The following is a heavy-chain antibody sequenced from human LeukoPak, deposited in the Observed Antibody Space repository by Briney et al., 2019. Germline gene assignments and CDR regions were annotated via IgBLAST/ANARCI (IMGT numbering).Heavy chain of an antibody. D-gene: IGHD3-10*01. J-gene: IGHJ4*02. CDR3: ARLGYGSGKIYYFDY. CDR1: GFTFSSYS. Sequence: GALRLSCAASGFTFSSYSMNWVRPAPGKGLEWVSYISSSSSTIYYADSVKGRFTISRDNAKNSLYLQMNSLRAEDTAVYYCARLGYGSGKIYYFDYWGQGTLVTVSS. V-gene: IGHV3-48*01. CDR2: ISSSSSTI.